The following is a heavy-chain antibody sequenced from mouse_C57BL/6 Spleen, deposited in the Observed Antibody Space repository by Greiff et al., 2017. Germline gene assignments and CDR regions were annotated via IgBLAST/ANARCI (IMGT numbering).Heavy chain of an antibody. J-gene: IGHJ3*01. Sequence: QVQLQQPGPELVRPGSSVKLSCKASGYTFTSSWMDWVKQRPGQGLEWIGNIYPSDSETHYNKKFKDKATLTVDKSSSAAYMQLSSLTSEDSAVYGCAREGYYYGSSWFAYWGQGTLVTVSA. V-gene: IGHV1-61*01. CDR1: GYTFTSSW. D-gene: IGHD1-1*01. CDR2: IYPSDSET. CDR3: AREGYYYGSSWFAY.